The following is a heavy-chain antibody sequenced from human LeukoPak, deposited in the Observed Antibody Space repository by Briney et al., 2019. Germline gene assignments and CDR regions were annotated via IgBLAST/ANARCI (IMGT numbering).Heavy chain of an antibody. CDR1: GGSISSYY. V-gene: IGHV4-59*01. J-gene: IGHJ4*02. D-gene: IGHD3-22*01. Sequence: SETLSLTCTVSGGSISSYYWSWIRQPPGKGLEWIGYIYYSGSTNYNPSLKSRVTISADTSKNQFSLKLSSVTAADTAVYYCARSYYYDSSGYLGYWGQGTLVTVSS. CDR2: IYYSGST. CDR3: ARSYYYDSSGYLGY.